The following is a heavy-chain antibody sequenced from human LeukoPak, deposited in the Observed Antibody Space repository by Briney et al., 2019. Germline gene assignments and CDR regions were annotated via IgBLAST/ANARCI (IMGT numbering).Heavy chain of an antibody. CDR3: ARGRGGLLWFGEFNS. Sequence: PGGSLRLSCATSGFTFSNYWMSWVRQAPGKGLEWVANIKQDGSEKNYVESVKGRFTISRDNANNSLYLQMNSLRAEDTAVYYCARGRGGLLWFGEFNSWGQGTLVTVSS. J-gene: IGHJ4*02. CDR1: GFTFSNYW. D-gene: IGHD3-10*01. V-gene: IGHV3-7*01. CDR2: IKQDGSEK.